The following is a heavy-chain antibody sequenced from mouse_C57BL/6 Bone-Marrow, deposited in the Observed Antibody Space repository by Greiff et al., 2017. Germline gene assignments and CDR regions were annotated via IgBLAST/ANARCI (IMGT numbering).Heavy chain of an antibody. V-gene: IGHV5-6*02. Sequence: DVMLVESGGDLVKPGGSLKLSCAASGFTFSSYGMSWVRQTPDKRLEWVATISSGGSYTYYPDSVKGRFTISRDNAKNTLYLQMSSLKSEDTAMYYCARTNYYGSSPYYYAMDYWGQGTSVTVSS. CDR1: GFTFSSYG. D-gene: IGHD1-1*01. J-gene: IGHJ4*01. CDR3: ARTNYYGSSPYYYAMDY. CDR2: ISSGGSYT.